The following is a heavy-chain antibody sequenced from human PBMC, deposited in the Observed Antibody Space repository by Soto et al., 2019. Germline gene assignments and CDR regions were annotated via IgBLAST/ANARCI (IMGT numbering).Heavy chain of an antibody. Sequence: SETLSLTCTVAGGSISSYYWSWIRQPPGKGLEWIGYIYHSGSTNYNPSLKSRVTISVDTSKNQFSLKLTSVTAADTAVYYCARVGYYASSGYYYLDYGGQGPLVTVSS. CDR3: ARVGYYASSGYYYLDY. CDR2: IYHSGST. V-gene: IGHV4-59*01. D-gene: IGHD3-22*01. CDR1: GGSISSYY. J-gene: IGHJ4*02.